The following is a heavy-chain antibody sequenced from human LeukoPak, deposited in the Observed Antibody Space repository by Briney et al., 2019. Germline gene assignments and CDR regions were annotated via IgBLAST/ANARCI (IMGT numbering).Heavy chain of an antibody. D-gene: IGHD2-21*01. CDR3: TIIPNVILFTHYFEY. V-gene: IGHV1-69*11. CDR2: IIPFLGTT. Sequence: SVKVSCKTSGYRFITFGINWVRQAPGQGLEWMGSIIPFLGTTNYAQKFQGRVTITADEPTRTAYMELTYVRSDDTAVYYCTIIPNVILFTHYFEYWGQGTLVTVSS. CDR1: GYRFITFG. J-gene: IGHJ4*02.